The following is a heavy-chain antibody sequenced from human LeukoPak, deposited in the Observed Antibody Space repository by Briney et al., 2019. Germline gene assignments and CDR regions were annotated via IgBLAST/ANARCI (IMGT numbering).Heavy chain of an antibody. CDR1: GFTFSSYA. J-gene: IGHJ4*02. V-gene: IGHV3-23*01. Sequence: GGSLRLSCAASGFTFSSYAMSWVRQAPGKGLKWVSALSSSGGDTFYADSVKGRFTISRDNSKNTLHLEMNSLRAEDTAVYYCAKDFVTTLDYWGQGTLVTVSS. D-gene: IGHD1-14*01. CDR3: AKDFVTTLDY. CDR2: LSSSGGDT.